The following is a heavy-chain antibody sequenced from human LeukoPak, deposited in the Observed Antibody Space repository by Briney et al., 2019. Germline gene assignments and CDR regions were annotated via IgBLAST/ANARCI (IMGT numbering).Heavy chain of an antibody. CDR3: AKDLLYYYGSGRSY. Sequence: GGSLRLSCAASGFTFSSYAMSWVRQAPGKGLEWVSAISGSGGSTYYADSVKGRFTISRDNSKNTLYLQMNSLRAEDTAVYYCAKDLLYYYGSGRSYWGQGTLVTVSS. V-gene: IGHV3-23*01. CDR1: GFTFSSYA. J-gene: IGHJ4*02. D-gene: IGHD3-10*01. CDR2: ISGSGGST.